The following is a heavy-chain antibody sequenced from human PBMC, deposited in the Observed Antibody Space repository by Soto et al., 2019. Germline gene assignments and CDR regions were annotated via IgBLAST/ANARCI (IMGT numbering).Heavy chain of an antibody. Sequence: SVKVSCKASGFTFTSSAMQWVRQARGQRLEWIGWIVVGSGNTNYAQKFQERVTITRGMSTSTAYMELSSLRSEDTAVYYCAAASGSYSQRGGMDVWGQGTTVTVSS. CDR1: GFTFTSSA. V-gene: IGHV1-58*02. CDR2: IVVGSGNT. D-gene: IGHD1-26*01. J-gene: IGHJ6*02. CDR3: AAASGSYSQRGGMDV.